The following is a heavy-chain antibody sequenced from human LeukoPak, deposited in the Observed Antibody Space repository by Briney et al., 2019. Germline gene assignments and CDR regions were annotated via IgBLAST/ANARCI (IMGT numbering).Heavy chain of an antibody. CDR1: GGTFISYA. D-gene: IGHD6-19*01. V-gene: IGHV1-69*06. CDR2: IIPIFGTA. CDR3: ASRAVAGTRLYWYFDL. Sequence: SVKVSCKGSGGTFISYAIRWVRQARGQGLAWTGGIIPIFGTANYAQKFQGRVTIPADKSTRTAYMELSSLRSEDTAVYYCASRAVAGTRLYWYFDLWGRGTLVTVSS. J-gene: IGHJ2*01.